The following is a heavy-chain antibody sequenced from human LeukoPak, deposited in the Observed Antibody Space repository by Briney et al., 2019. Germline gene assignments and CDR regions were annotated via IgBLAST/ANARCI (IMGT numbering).Heavy chain of an antibody. J-gene: IGHJ5*02. CDR2: IYYSGST. CDR3: ARVLRGPAAIGNNWSDP. Sequence: SETLSLTCTVSGGSISSGDYYWSWIRQPPGKGLEWIGYIYYSGSTYYNPSLKSRVTISVDTSKNQFSLKLSSVTAADTAVYYCARVLRGPAAIGNNWSDPWGQGTLVTVSS. D-gene: IGHD2-2*02. V-gene: IGHV4-30-4*08. CDR1: GGSISSGDYY.